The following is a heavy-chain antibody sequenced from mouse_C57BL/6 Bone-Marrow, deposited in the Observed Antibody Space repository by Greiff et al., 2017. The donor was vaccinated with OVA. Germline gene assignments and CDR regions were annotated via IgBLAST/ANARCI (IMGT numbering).Heavy chain of an antibody. CDR1: GYTFTDYN. CDR3: AGGSSGYGYFDV. Sequence: EVKLQESGPELVKPGASVKIPCKASGYTFTDYNMDWVKQSHGKSLEWIGDINPNNGGTIYNQKFKGKATLTVDKSSSTAYMELRSLTSEDTAVYYCAGGSSGYGYFDVWGTGTTVTVSS. D-gene: IGHD3-2*02. CDR2: INPNNGGT. V-gene: IGHV1-18*01. J-gene: IGHJ1*03.